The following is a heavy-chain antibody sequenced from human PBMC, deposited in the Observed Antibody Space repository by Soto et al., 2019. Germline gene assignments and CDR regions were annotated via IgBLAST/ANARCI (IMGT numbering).Heavy chain of an antibody. CDR3: ARDRDAASFFPYFYGMDV. Sequence: GGSLRLSCAASGFTFSSYEMNWVRQAPGKGLEWVSYISSSGNSIYYADSVKGRLTISGDNARNSLYLQMNSLRAEETAVYYCARDRDAASFFPYFYGMDVWGQGTTVTVSS. CDR2: ISSSGNSI. CDR1: GFTFSSYE. D-gene: IGHD2-15*01. J-gene: IGHJ6*02. V-gene: IGHV3-48*03.